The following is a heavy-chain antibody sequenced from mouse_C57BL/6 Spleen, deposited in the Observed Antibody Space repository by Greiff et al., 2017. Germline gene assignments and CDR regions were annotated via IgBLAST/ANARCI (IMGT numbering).Heavy chain of an antibody. V-gene: IGHV1-55*01. Sequence: VQLQQPGAELVKPGASVKMSCKASGYTFTSYWITWVKQRPGQGLEWIGDIYPGSGSTNYNEKFKSKATLTVDTSSSTAYMQLSSLASEDSAVYYCARDYGYDNAMDYWGQGTSVTVSS. CDR3: ARDYGYDNAMDY. J-gene: IGHJ4*01. D-gene: IGHD2-2*01. CDR1: GYTFTSYW. CDR2: IYPGSGST.